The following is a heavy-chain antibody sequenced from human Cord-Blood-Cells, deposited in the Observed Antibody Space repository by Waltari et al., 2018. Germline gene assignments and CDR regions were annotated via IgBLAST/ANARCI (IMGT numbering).Heavy chain of an antibody. CDR1: GGSFVGYY. V-gene: IGHV4-34*01. CDR2: INLSGST. CDR3: ARVGYCSSTSCYTGRWYFDL. D-gene: IGHD2-2*02. J-gene: IGHJ2*01. Sequence: QVQLQQWGAGLLRLREPWSPPGAVYGGSFVGYYWGWTPQPPGKGLEWIGEINLSGSTNDNPSLKSRVTISVDTSKNQFSLKLSSVTAADTAVYYCARVGYCSSTSCYTGRWYFDLWGRGTLVTVSS.